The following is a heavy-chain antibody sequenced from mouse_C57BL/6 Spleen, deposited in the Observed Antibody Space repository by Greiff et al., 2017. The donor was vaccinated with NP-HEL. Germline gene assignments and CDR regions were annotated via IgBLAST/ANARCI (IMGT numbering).Heavy chain of an antibody. V-gene: IGHV1-19*01. J-gene: IGHJ4*01. D-gene: IGHD1-1*01. CDR3: ARRDYYGSSYDYYAMDY. Sequence: EVQLQQSGPVLVKPGASVKMSCKASGYTFTDYYMNWVKQSHGKSLEWIGVINPYNGGTSYNQKFKGKATLTVDKSSSTAYMELNSLTSVDSAVYYCARRDYYGSSYDYYAMDYWGQGTSVTVSS. CDR2: INPYNGGT. CDR1: GYTFTDYY.